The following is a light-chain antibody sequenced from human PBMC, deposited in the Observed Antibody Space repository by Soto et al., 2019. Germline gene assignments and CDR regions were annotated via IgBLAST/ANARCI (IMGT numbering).Light chain of an antibody. CDR2: DVS. J-gene: IGLJ3*02. V-gene: IGLV2-11*01. CDR3: CSYAGSYSWV. Sequence: QSDLTQPASVSGSPGQSITISCTGTSSDVGAYNYVSWYQQHPGKAPKLMIYDVSNRPSGVPDRFSGSKSGNTASLTISGLQAEDEADYFCCSYAGSYSWVFGGGTKVTVL. CDR1: SSDVGAYNY.